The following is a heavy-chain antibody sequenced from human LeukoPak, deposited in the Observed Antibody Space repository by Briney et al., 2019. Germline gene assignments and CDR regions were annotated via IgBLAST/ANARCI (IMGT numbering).Heavy chain of an antibody. Sequence: ASVKVSCKASGYTFTSYGISWVRQAPGQGLEWMGWISAYNGNTNYAQKLQGRVTMTTDTSTSTAYMELRSLRSDDTAVYYCARGEHIVVVTAILGVDPWGQGTLVTVSS. J-gene: IGHJ5*02. D-gene: IGHD2-21*02. CDR2: ISAYNGNT. V-gene: IGHV1-18*01. CDR3: ARGEHIVVVTAILGVDP. CDR1: GYTFTSYG.